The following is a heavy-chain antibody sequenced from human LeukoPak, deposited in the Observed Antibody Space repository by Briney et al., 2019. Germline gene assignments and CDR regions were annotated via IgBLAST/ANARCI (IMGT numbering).Heavy chain of an antibody. V-gene: IGHV3-7*01. J-gene: IGHJ4*02. D-gene: IGHD5-18*01. Sequence: GGSLRLSCAASGFTFSSYSMNWVRQAPGKGLEWVANIKQDGSEKYYVDSVKGRFTISRDNAKNSLYLQMNSLRAEDTAVYYCARGGGYSYGPDDYWGQGTLVTVSS. CDR3: ARGGGYSYGPDDY. CDR1: GFTFSSYS. CDR2: IKQDGSEK.